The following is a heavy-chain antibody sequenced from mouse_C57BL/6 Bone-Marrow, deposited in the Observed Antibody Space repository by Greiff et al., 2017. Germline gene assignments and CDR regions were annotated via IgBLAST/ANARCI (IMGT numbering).Heavy chain of an antibody. CDR1: GFTFSSYA. J-gene: IGHJ3*01. V-gene: IGHV5-4*01. D-gene: IGHD1-1*01. CDR2: ISDGGSYT. Sequence: DVQLQESGGGLVKPGGSLKLSCAASGFTFSSYAMSWVRQTPEKRLEWVATISDGGSYTYYPDNVKGRFTISRDNAKNNLYLQMSHLKSEDTAMYYCARGSVRAYWGQGTLVTVSA. CDR3: ARGSVRAY.